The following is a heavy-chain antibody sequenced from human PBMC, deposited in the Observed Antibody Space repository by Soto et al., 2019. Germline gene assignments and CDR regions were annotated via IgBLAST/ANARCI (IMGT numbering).Heavy chain of an antibody. V-gene: IGHV4-4*02. J-gene: IGHJ6*02. CDR2: IYHSGST. Sequence: SETLSLTCAVSGGSISSSNWWSWVRQPPGKGLEWIGEIYHSGSTNYNPSLKSRVTISVDKSKNQFSLKLSSVTAADTAVYYCARDQIAAAGTSYYYYGMDVWGQGTTVTVSS. CDR3: ARDQIAAAGTSYYYYGMDV. D-gene: IGHD6-13*01. CDR1: GGSISSSNW.